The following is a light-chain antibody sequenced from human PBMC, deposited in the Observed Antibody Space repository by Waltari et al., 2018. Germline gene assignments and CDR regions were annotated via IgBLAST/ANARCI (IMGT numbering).Light chain of an antibody. V-gene: IGLV2-14*03. J-gene: IGLJ1*01. CDR3: SSNTSSGTLYV. CDR2: DVG. CDR1: TSHLAF. Sequence: QSPLPRPPSVFGSPGQPITTPCPASTSHLAFASGYHHHPPRAPKLLLYDVGNRPSGVSNRFSGSKSGNAASLTISGLQAEDEADYYCSSNTSSGTLYVFGTGTKVTVL.